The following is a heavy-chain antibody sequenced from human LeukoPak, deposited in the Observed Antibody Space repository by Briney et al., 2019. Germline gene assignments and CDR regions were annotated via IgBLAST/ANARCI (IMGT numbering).Heavy chain of an antibody. CDR2: ISGSDNTI. CDR1: GFTFSSYS. Sequence: PGGSLRLSCAASGFTFSSYSMNWVRQAPGKGLEWVSYISGSDNTIYYADSVKGRFTISRDNARNSLYLQTNSLRAEDTAVYYCAREGSIVPHQDLDCWGQGTLVTVSS. D-gene: IGHD2-8*01. V-gene: IGHV3-48*01. CDR3: AREGSIVPHQDLDC. J-gene: IGHJ4*02.